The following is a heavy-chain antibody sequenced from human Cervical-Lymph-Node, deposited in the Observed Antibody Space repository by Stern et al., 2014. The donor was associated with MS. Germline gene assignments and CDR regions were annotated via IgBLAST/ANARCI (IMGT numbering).Heavy chain of an antibody. J-gene: IGHJ6*02. CDR1: GFSLSTSGMC. D-gene: IGHD6-19*01. Sequence: QVTLRESGPALVKPTQTLTLACTFSGFSLSTSGMCVSWIRQPPGGALEWLARFDWDGDKYYSTSLRTRLTISKDSSKSQVLLTMTNMDPVDTATYYCARSTGWYNGMDVWGQGTPVTVSS. CDR2: FDWDGDK. CDR3: ARSTGWYNGMDV. V-gene: IGHV2-70*15.